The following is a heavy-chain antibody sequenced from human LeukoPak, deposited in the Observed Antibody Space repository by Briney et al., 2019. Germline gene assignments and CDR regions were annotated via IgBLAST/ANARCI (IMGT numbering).Heavy chain of an antibody. D-gene: IGHD5-12*01. CDR2: INPNSGGT. J-gene: IGHJ4*02. Sequence: ASVKASCKASGYTFTGYYMHWVRQAPGQGLEWMGWINPNSGGTNYAQKFQGRVTMTRDTSISTAYMELSRLRSDDTAVYYCARARTTSGYGLFGYWGQGTLVTVSS. V-gene: IGHV1-2*02. CDR3: ARARTTSGYGLFGY. CDR1: GYTFTGYY.